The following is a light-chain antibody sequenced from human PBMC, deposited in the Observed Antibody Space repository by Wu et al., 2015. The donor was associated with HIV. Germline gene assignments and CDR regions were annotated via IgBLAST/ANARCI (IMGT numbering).Light chain of an antibody. J-gene: IGKJ4*01. V-gene: IGKV3-15*01. CDR2: YAS. Sequence: EVVMTQSPATLSVSLGERATLSCRASETVTSNLAWYQHKPGQAPRLLIYYASSRATGVPPRFSGSGSGTEFTLTISSVESEDFAVYYCQQYNNWPPLTFGRRDRRWRSN. CDR3: QQYNNWPPLT. CDR1: ETVTSN.